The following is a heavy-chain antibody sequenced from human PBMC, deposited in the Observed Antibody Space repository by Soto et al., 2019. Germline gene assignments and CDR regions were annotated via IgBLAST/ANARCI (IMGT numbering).Heavy chain of an antibody. CDR1: GFTFSTYS. V-gene: IGHV3-21*01. J-gene: IGHJ4*02. CDR3: AREGINHHNEYCFDS. Sequence: EMHLVESGGGLVKPGGSLRLSCAASGFTFSTYSMNWVRQAPGKGLEWVSSISGSGNYTHYADFLRGRLTISRDNAKTSLYLQINSLRAEDTAVYYCAREGINHHNEYCFDSWGQGTVVTVSS. D-gene: IGHD3-10*01. CDR2: ISGSGNYT.